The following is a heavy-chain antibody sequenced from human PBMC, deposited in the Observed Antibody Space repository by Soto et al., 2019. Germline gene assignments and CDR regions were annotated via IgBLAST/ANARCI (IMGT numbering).Heavy chain of an antibody. CDR3: AKDLQSYGDYDYYCYGMDV. CDR2: ISYDGNNK. CDR1: GFTFSTYG. V-gene: IGHV3-30*18. Sequence: QVQLVESGGGEVQPGRSLTISCAASGFTFSTYGMHWVRQTPGKGLEWVAVISYDGNNKFYSDSVNGRFTISRDNFKNTLTLQMNSLRADDTAVYSCAKDLQSYGDYDYYCYGMDVWGLGTRVTVSS. J-gene: IGHJ6*02. D-gene: IGHD4-17*01.